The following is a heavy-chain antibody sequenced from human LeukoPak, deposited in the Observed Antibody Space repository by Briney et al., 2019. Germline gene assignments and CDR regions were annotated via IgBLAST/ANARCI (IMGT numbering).Heavy chain of an antibody. Sequence: SETLSLTCAVYGGSFSGYYWSWIRQPPGKGLEWIGYIYYSGSTYYNPSLKSRVTISVDTSKNQFSLKLSSVTAADTAVYYCATHCGGDCYSWDWDYWGQGTLVTVSS. V-gene: IGHV4-30-4*08. CDR3: ATHCGGDCYSWDWDY. CDR2: IYYSGST. J-gene: IGHJ4*02. CDR1: GGSFSGYY. D-gene: IGHD2-21*01.